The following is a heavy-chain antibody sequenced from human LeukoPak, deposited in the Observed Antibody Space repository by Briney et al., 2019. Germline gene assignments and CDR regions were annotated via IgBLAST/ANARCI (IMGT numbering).Heavy chain of an antibody. CDR2: VSYDGRTT. Sequence: GGSLRLSSAATGFTFSNYVTQCVRQAPGKGLEWLAVVSYDGRTTFYADSVKGRFTISRDNSKNTLDLEMDSLRTEDTAVYYCSKEPTAYSSGWYFDDWGQGTLVIVSS. V-gene: IGHV3-30*18. CDR1: GFTFSNYV. D-gene: IGHD6-25*01. CDR3: SKEPTAYSSGWYFDD. J-gene: IGHJ4*02.